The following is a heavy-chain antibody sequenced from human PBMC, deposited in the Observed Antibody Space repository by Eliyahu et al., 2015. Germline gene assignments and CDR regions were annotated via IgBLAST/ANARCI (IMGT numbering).Heavy chain of an antibody. CDR2: ISAYNGNT. J-gene: IGHJ4*02. CDR1: GYTFXSYG. D-gene: IGHD1-26*01. Sequence: QVQLVQSGAEVKKPGASVKVSCKAXGYTFXSYGISWVRQAPGQGLEWMGWISAYNGNTNYAQKLQGRVTMTTDTSTSTAYMELRSLRSDDTAVYYCARFLRSWVGATPFDYWGQGTLVTVSS. V-gene: IGHV1-18*04. CDR3: ARFLRSWVGATPFDY.